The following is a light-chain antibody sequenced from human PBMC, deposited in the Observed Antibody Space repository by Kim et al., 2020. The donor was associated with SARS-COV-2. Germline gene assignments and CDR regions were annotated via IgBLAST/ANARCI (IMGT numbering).Light chain of an antibody. Sequence: DVVMTQSPLSLPVTLGQPASISCRSSQGLVHSDGNTYLNWFQQRPGQSPRRLIYKVSNRDSGVPDRFSGSGSGTDFTLKISRVEAEDVGVYYCMQGTHWPPYSFGQGTKLPIK. CDR3: MQGTHWPPYS. CDR2: KVS. J-gene: IGKJ2*01. V-gene: IGKV2-30*02. CDR1: QGLVHSDGNTY.